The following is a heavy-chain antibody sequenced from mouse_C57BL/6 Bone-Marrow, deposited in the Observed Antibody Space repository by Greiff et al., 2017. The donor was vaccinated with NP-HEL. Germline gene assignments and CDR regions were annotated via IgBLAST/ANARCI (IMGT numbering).Heavy chain of an antibody. V-gene: IGHV1-76*01. J-gene: IGHJ2*01. CDR1: GYTFTDYY. CDR3: AAGGGSSPFDY. D-gene: IGHD1-1*01. CDR2: IYPGSGNT. Sequence: QVQLKQSGAELVRPGASVKLSCKASGYTFTDYYINWVKQRPGQGLEWIARIYPGSGNTYYNEKFKGKATLTAEKSSSTAYMQLSSLTSEDSAVYFCAAGGGSSPFDYWGQGTTLTVSS.